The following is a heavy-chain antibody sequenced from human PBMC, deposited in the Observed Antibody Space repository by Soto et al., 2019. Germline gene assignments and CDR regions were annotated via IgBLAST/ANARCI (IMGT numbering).Heavy chain of an antibody. Sequence: PSETLSLTCTVSGGSISSGGYYWGWIRQHPGKGLEWIGYIYYSGSTYYNPSLKSRVTISVDTSKNQFSLKLSSVTAADTAVYYCARAVTLGYCSSTSCYGAFDIWGQGTMVTVSS. CDR1: GGSISSGGYY. J-gene: IGHJ3*02. V-gene: IGHV4-31*03. CDR3: ARAVTLGYCSSTSCYGAFDI. CDR2: IYYSGST. D-gene: IGHD2-2*01.